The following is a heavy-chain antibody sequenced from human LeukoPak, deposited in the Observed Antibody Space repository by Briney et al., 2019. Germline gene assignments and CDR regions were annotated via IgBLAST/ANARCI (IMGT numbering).Heavy chain of an antibody. D-gene: IGHD1-1*01. Sequence: ASVKVSCKASGGTFSSYAISWVRQAPGQGLEWMGWISAYNGNTNYAQKLQGRVTMTTDTSTSTAYMELRSLRSDDTAVYYCARLWAGTTLGMRYYYYMDVWGKGTTVTISS. CDR2: ISAYNGNT. V-gene: IGHV1-18*01. CDR3: ARLWAGTTLGMRYYYYMDV. J-gene: IGHJ6*03. CDR1: GGTFSSYA.